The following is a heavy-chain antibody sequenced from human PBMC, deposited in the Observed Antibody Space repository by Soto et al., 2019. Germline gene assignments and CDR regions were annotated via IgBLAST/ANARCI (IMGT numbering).Heavy chain of an antibody. D-gene: IGHD5-12*01. Sequence: QVQLVQSGAEVKKPGASVKVSCKASGYTFTSYAMHWVRQAPGQRLEWMGWINAGNGNTKYSQKFQGRVTITRDTSASKAYMELSSLRSEDTAVYYCASSPVDIVATIANWFDPWGQGTLVTVSS. V-gene: IGHV1-3*01. J-gene: IGHJ5*02. CDR2: INAGNGNT. CDR1: GYTFTSYA. CDR3: ASSPVDIVATIANWFDP.